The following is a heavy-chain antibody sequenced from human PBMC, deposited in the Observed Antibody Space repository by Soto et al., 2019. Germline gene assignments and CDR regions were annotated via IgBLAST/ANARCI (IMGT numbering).Heavy chain of an antibody. CDR3: AKGESTTTYDSSGYYSIDY. D-gene: IGHD3-22*01. Sequence: PGGSLRLSCAASGFTFSSYAMSWVRQAPGKGLEWVSAISGSGGSTYYADSVKGWFTTSRDNSKNTLYLQMNSLRAEDTAVYYCAKGESTTTYDSSGYYSIDYWGQGTLVTVSS. V-gene: IGHV3-23*01. CDR2: ISGSGGST. CDR1: GFTFSSYA. J-gene: IGHJ4*02.